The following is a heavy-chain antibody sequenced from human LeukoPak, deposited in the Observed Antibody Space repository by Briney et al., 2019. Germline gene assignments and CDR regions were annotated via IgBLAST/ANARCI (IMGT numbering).Heavy chain of an antibody. CDR2: INPSSGGG. V-gene: IGHV1-2*02. J-gene: IGHJ5*02. D-gene: IGHD6-13*01. CDR3: ARGVGSSWFDP. Sequence: ASVKVSCKASGYTFTDFYVHWVRQAPGQGLEWMGWINPSSGGGSFAQSFQGRVTMTRDTAISTAYMELRRLTSDDTAVYYCARGVGSSWFDPWGQGALVTVSS. CDR1: GYTFTDFY.